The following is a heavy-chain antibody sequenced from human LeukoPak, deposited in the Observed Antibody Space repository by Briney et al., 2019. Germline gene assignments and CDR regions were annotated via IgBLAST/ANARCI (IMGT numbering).Heavy chain of an antibody. CDR3: ARASEVVVITEGSFDP. Sequence: ASVKVSCKASGYTFTIYGISWVRQAPGQGLEWMGWISAYNGNTNYAQKLQGRVTMTTDTSTGTAYMELRSLRSDDTAVYYCARASEVVVITEGSFDPWGQGTLVTVSS. CDR2: ISAYNGNT. J-gene: IGHJ5*02. D-gene: IGHD3-22*01. CDR1: GYTFTIYG. V-gene: IGHV1-18*01.